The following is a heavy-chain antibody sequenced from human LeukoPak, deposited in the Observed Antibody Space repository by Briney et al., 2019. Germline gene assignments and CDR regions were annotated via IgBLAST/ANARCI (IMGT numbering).Heavy chain of an antibody. CDR1: GGSFSGYY. CDR2: INHSGST. D-gene: IGHD3-22*01. Sequence: SETLSPTCAVYGGSFSGYYWSWIRQPPGKGLEWMGEINHSGSTNYNPSLKSRVTISVDTFKNQFSLKLSSVTAADTAVYYCARGYYYDSSGYYPYYFDYWGQGTLVTVSS. CDR3: ARGYYYDSSGYYPYYFDY. V-gene: IGHV4-34*01. J-gene: IGHJ4*02.